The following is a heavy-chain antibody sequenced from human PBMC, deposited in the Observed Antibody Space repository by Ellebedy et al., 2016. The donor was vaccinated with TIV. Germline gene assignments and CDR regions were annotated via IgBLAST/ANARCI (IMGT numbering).Heavy chain of an antibody. CDR1: GFTVSSNY. CDR3: AKDGGYSSSWSYYYYGMDV. V-gene: IGHV3-66*02. Sequence: PGGSLRLSCAASGFTVSSNYMSWVRQAPGKGLEWVSVIYSGGSTYYADSVKGRFTISRDNSKNTLYLQMNSLRAEDTAVYYCAKDGGYSSSWSYYYYGMDVWGQGTTVTVSS. CDR2: IYSGGST. D-gene: IGHD6-13*01. J-gene: IGHJ6*02.